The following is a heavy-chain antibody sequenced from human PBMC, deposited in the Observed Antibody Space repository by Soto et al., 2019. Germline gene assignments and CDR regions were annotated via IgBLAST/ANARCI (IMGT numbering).Heavy chain of an antibody. CDR3: AKVNSGHSSSDLNQLYNWFDP. CDR2: ISGSGGST. Sequence: PGGSLRLSCAASGSTFSSYAMSWVRQAPGKGLEWVSAISGSGGSTYYADSVKGRFTISRDNSKNTLYLQMNSLRAEDTAVYYCAKVNSGHSSSDLNQLYNWFDPWGQGTLVTVSS. CDR1: GSTFSSYA. J-gene: IGHJ5*02. V-gene: IGHV3-23*01. D-gene: IGHD6-13*01.